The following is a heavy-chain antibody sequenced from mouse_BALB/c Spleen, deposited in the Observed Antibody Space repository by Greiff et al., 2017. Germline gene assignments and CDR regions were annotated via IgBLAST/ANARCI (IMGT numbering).Heavy chain of an antibody. CDR2: IWGGGST. J-gene: IGHJ1*01. Sequence: VHLVESGPGLVAPSQSLSITCTVSGFSLTDYGVSWIRQPPGKGLEWLGVIWGGGSTYYNSALKSRLSISKDNSKSQVFLKMNSLQTDDTAMYYCAKQNDGFSYWYFDVWGAGTTVTVSS. V-gene: IGHV2-6-5*01. CDR3: AKQNDGFSYWYFDV. CDR1: GFSLTDYG. D-gene: IGHD2-3*01.